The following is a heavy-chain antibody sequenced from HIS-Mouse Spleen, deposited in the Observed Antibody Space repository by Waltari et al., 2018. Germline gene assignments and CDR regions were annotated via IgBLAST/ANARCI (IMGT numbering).Heavy chain of an antibody. J-gene: IGHJ2*01. Sequence: QLQLQESGPGLVKPSETLSLTCTVSGRSISSSSYYWGWIRQPPGKGLEGRGSIYYSGSTYYNPSLKSRVTISVDTSKNQFSLKLSSVTAADTAVYYCAREIPYSSSWYDWYFDLWGRGTLVTVSS. CDR1: GRSISSSSYY. V-gene: IGHV4-39*07. CDR3: AREIPYSSSWYDWYFDL. CDR2: IYYSGST. D-gene: IGHD6-13*01.